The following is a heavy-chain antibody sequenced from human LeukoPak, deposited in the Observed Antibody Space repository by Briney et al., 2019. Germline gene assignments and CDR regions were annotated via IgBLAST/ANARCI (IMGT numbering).Heavy chain of an antibody. Sequence: PSETLSLTCTVSGGSTSTYYWSWIRQPPGRGLEWIGTMYYNGGTQYNPSLKSRVTISVDTSKNQFSLKLSSVTAADTAVYYCARSGYSSSWYHDYWGQGTLVTVSS. CDR2: MYYNGGT. J-gene: IGHJ4*02. D-gene: IGHD6-13*01. V-gene: IGHV4-59*04. CDR3: ARSGYSSSWYHDY. CDR1: GGSTSTYY.